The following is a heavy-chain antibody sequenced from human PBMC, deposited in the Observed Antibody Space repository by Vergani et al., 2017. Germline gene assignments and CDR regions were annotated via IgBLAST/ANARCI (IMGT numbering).Heavy chain of an antibody. CDR1: GFTLSNYD. CDR2: IQFDGSNQ. CDR3: AKHFRGWGSDY. J-gene: IGHJ4*02. V-gene: IGHV3-30*02. D-gene: IGHD3-16*01. Sequence: QVQLVESGGGVVQRGGSLRLSCATSGFTLSNYDMQWIRQGPGKVLEFVAFIQFDGSNQYYADSVKGRFTLSRDFSKNTLYLQMNSLRTDDTATYYCAKHFRGWGSDYWGQGTQVIVSS.